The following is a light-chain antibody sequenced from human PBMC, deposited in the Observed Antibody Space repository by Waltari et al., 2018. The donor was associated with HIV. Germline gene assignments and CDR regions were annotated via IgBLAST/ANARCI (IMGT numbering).Light chain of an antibody. CDR3: HHYGGSAIYT. V-gene: IGKV3-20*01. J-gene: IGKJ2*01. CDR2: GAS. Sequence: EIVLTQSPGTLSLSPGERATLSCRASQSVSSSYLAWYLQKTGQAPRLLIYGASNRATGVPDRFSGSGSATDFSLIISRLEPDDFAVYYCHHYGGSAIYTFGQGTKLEIK. CDR1: QSVSSSY.